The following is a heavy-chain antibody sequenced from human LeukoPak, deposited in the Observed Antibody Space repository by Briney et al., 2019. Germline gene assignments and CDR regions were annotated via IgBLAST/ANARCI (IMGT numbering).Heavy chain of an antibody. Sequence: GGSLRLSCSASGFTFSSYAMHWVRQAPGKGLEYVSAISSNGGSTYYADSVKGRFTISRDNSKNTLYLQMSSLRAEDTAVYYCVNGYSSSWWSDAFDIWGQGTMVTVSS. J-gene: IGHJ3*02. CDR1: GFTFSSYA. CDR2: ISSNGGST. D-gene: IGHD6-13*01. V-gene: IGHV3-64D*06. CDR3: VNGYSSSWWSDAFDI.